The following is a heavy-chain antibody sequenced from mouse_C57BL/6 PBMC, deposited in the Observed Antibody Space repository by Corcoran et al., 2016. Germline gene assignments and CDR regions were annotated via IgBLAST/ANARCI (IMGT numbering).Heavy chain of an antibody. CDR2: INPYNGGT. D-gene: IGHD2-4*01. V-gene: IGHV1-19*01. CDR3: ARGPMITVDC. J-gene: IGHJ2*01. CDR1: GYTFTDYY. Sequence: EVQLQQSGPVLVKPGASVKMSCKASGYTFTDYYMNWVKQSHGKSLEWIGVINPYNGGTSYNQKFKGKATLTVDKSSSTAYMELNSLTSEDSAVYYCARGPMITVDCWGQGTTLTVSS.